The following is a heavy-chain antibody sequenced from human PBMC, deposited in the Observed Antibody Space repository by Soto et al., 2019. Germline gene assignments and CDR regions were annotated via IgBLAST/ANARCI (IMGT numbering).Heavy chain of an antibody. CDR2: IIPIFGTA. J-gene: IGHJ2*01. D-gene: IGHD2-21*02. CDR1: GGTFSSYA. V-gene: IGHV1-69*12. Sequence: QVQLVQSGAEVKKPGSSVKVSCKASGGTFSSYAISWVRQAPGQGLEWMGGIIPIFGTANYAQKFQGRVTITGDESTSTAYMELSSLSSEDTAVYYCARDPVNCGGDCYTFDLWGRGTLVTVSS. CDR3: ARDPVNCGGDCYTFDL.